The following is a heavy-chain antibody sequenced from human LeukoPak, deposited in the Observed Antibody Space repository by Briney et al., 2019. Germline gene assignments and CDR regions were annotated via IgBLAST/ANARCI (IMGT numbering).Heavy chain of an antibody. CDR1: GFTFSSYS. V-gene: IGHV3-21*01. D-gene: IGHD4-17*01. J-gene: IGHJ4*02. Sequence: GGSLRLSCAASGFTFSSYSMNWVRQAPGKGLEWVSSISSSSSYIYYADSVKGRFTISRDNAKNSLYLQMNSLRAEDTAVYYCASEHDYGDSADYWGQGTLVTVSS. CDR3: ASEHDYGDSADY. CDR2: ISSSSSYI.